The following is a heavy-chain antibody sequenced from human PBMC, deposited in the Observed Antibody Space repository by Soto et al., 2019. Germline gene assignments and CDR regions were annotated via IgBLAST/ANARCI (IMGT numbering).Heavy chain of an antibody. V-gene: IGHV4-31*03. CDR1: GGSISSGGYY. CDR3: ARVYGYDRKLNTQNHFDY. CDR2: IYYSGST. J-gene: IGHJ4*02. D-gene: IGHD5-12*01. Sequence: QVQLQESGPGLVKPSQTLSLTCTVSGGSISSGGYYWSWIRQHPGKGLEWIGYIYYSGSTYYNPSLTSRVNISVDTSKNQFSLQLSSVTAADTAVYYCARVYGYDRKLNTQNHFDYWGQGTLVTVSS.